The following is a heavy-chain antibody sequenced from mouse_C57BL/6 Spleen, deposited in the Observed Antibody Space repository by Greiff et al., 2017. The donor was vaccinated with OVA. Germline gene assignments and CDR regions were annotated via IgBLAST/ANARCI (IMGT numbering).Heavy chain of an antibody. D-gene: IGHD4-1*01. CDR3: ARNPSNWPYYFDY. CDR1: GYTFTSYW. CDR2: IHPNSGST. J-gene: IGHJ2*01. V-gene: IGHV1-64*01. Sequence: QVQLQQPGAELVKPGASVKLSCKASGYTFTSYWMHWVKQRPGQGLEWIGMIHPNSGSTNYNEKFKSKATLTVDKSSSTAYMQLSSLTSEDSAVYYCARNPSNWPYYFDYGGQGTTLTVSS.